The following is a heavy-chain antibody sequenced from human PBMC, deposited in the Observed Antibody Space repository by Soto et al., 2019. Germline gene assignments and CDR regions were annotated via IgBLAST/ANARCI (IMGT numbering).Heavy chain of an antibody. V-gene: IGHV1-58*01. D-gene: IGHD3-3*01. Sequence: SVKVSCKASGFTFTSSAVQWVRQARGQRLEWIGWIVVGSGNTNYAQKFQERVTITRDMSTSTAYMELSSLRSEDTAVYYCAADPLVFWSGYSRPVYYHYGMDVWGPGTTVTVSS. CDR2: IVVGSGNT. J-gene: IGHJ6*02. CDR1: GFTFTSSA. CDR3: AADPLVFWSGYSRPVYYHYGMDV.